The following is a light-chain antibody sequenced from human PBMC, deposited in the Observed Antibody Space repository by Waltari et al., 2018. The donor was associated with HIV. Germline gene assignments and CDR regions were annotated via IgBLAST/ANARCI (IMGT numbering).Light chain of an antibody. J-gene: IGLJ2*01. V-gene: IGLV1-44*01. CDR1: NSNIGRNT. CDR3: AAWDDSLNAHVL. Sequence: QSVLTQPPSASGTPGQRVTISCSGRNSNIGRNTVHWYQQLPGTAPKLLIYNNNQRPSGVSDRFSGSKSGTSASLAISGLQSEDEADYYCAAWDDSLNAHVLFGGGTKLTVL. CDR2: NNN.